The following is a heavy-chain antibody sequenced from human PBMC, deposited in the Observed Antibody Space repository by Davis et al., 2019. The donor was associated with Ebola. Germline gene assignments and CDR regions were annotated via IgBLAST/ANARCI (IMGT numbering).Heavy chain of an antibody. D-gene: IGHD2-2*01. J-gene: IGHJ6*02. CDR1: GGTFSSYA. CDR2: ISAYNGNT. Sequence: AASVKVSCKASGGTFSSYAISWVRQAPGQGLEWMGWISAYNGNTNHAQKLQGRVTMTTDTSTSTAYMELRSLRSDDTAVYYCARPPCTSCSMDVWGQGTTVTVSS. V-gene: IGHV1-18*01. CDR3: ARPPCTSCSMDV.